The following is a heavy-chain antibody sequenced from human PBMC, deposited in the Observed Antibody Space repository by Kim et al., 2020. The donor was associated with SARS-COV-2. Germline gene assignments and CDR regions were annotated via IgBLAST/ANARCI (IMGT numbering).Heavy chain of an antibody. V-gene: IGHV3-33*01. J-gene: IGHJ6*02. CDR2: IWYDGSNK. CDR3: ARDRYRVGNYDFWSGYYNYYYGMDV. Sequence: GGSLRLSCAASGFTFSSYGMHWVRQAPGKGLEWVAVIWYDGSNKYYADSVKGRFTISRDNSKNTLYLQMNSLRAEDTAVYYCARDRYRVGNYDFWSGYYNYYYGMDVWGQGTTVTVSS. CDR1: GFTFSSYG. D-gene: IGHD3-3*01.